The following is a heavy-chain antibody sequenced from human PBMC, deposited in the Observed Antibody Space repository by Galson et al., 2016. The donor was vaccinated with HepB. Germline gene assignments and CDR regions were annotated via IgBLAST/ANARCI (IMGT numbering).Heavy chain of an antibody. Sequence: SLRLSCAASGFTFSSYWMSWLRQAPGKGLEWVANIKQGGSATYYVDSLKGRFTIYRDDAKNSLYLLMNGLRAEDTALYYCARVNTGTVTWHVDVWGQGTTVTVSS. J-gene: IGHJ6*02. CDR2: IKQGGSAT. V-gene: IGHV3-7*01. D-gene: IGHD4-17*01. CDR3: ARVNTGTVTWHVDV. CDR1: GFTFSSYW.